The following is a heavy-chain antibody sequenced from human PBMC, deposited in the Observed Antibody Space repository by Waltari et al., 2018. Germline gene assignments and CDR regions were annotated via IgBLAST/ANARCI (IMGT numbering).Heavy chain of an antibody. CDR1: GFTFSSYS. V-gene: IGHV3-48*01. J-gene: IGHJ4*02. D-gene: IGHD6-19*01. CDR2: ISSSSSTI. CDR3: ARDQRWLALGWDY. Sequence: EVQLVESGGGLVQPGGSLRLSCAASGFTFSSYSMNWVRRAPGEVREWVSYISSSSSTIYDADSLKGRFTICRDNAKNSLYLQMNSLRAEDTAVYYCARDQRWLALGWDYWGQGTLVTVSS.